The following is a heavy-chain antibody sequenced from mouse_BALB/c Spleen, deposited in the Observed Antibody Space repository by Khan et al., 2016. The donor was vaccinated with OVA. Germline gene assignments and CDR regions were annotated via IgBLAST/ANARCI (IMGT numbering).Heavy chain of an antibody. D-gene: IGHD3-3*01. CDR1: GYRITSYL. Sequence: VRLQQSGPELVKPGTSVKMSCKASGYRITSYLIHWVKQMPGQGLEWIGYVNPYNGATKYNEKFKGKATLTSDKSSNTAYMELSSLTSEDSADFYSASGDWQSDYFDFWGQGTTLTVSS. V-gene: IGHV1S136*01. J-gene: IGHJ2*01. CDR3: ASGDWQSDYFDF. CDR2: VNPYNGAT.